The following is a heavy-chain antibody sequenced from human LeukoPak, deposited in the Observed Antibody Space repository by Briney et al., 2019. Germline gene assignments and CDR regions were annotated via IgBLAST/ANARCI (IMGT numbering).Heavy chain of an antibody. CDR1: GFTFSSCS. CDR3: ARGADNYGYIFDY. V-gene: IGHV3-21*01. CDR2: ISTSSSYI. J-gene: IGHJ4*02. Sequence: GGSLRLSCAASGFTFSSCSMNWVRQAPGKGLEWVSSISTSSSYIYYADSVKGRFTISRDNAKNSLYLQMNSLRAEDTAVYYCARGADNYGYIFDYWGQGTLVTVSS. D-gene: IGHD5-18*01.